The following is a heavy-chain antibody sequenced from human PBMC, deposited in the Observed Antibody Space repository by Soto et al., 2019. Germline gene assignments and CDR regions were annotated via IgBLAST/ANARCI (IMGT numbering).Heavy chain of an antibody. CDR2: IGDSGART. D-gene: IGHD6-13*01. Sequence: EVLLLESGGGLVQPGGSLRLSCEASGFSFSSFAMNWVRQAPGKGLEWVSAIGDSGARTYYADSEKGRFTISRDNSSNAVYLEVNCARVEDRAVYNGARGVELDFCGNGTAVTVSS. J-gene: IGHJ6*04. V-gene: IGHV3-23*01. CDR1: GFSFSSFA. CDR3: ARGVELDF.